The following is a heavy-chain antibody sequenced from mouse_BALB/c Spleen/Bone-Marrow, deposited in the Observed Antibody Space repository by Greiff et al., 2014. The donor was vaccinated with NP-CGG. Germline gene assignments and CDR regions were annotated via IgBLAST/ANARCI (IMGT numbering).Heavy chain of an antibody. V-gene: IGHV14-3*02. CDR1: GFNIKDTY. D-gene: IGHD2-1*01. CDR3: AIYYGNYYAMDY. CDR2: IDPANGST. J-gene: IGHJ4*01. Sequence: VQLKESGAELVKPGASVKLSCTASGFNIKDTYMHWVKQRPEQGLEWIGRIDPANGSTKYDPKFQGKATITADTSSNTAYLQLSSLTSEDTAVYYCAIYYGNYYAMDYWGQGTSVTVSS.